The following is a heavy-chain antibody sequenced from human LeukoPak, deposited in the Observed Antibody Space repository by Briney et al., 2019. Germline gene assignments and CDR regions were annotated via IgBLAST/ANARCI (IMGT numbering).Heavy chain of an antibody. V-gene: IGHV4-59*01. J-gene: IGHJ4*02. CDR2: IYYSGST. CDR3: ARVLGTGTIYGGLGY. D-gene: IGHD1-7*01. CDR1: GGSISSYY. Sequence: PSETLSLTCTVSGGSISSYYWSWIRQPPGKGLEWIGYIYYSGSTNYNPSLKSRVTISVDTSKNQFSLKLSSVTAADTAVYYCARVLGTGTIYGGLGYWGQGTLVTVSS.